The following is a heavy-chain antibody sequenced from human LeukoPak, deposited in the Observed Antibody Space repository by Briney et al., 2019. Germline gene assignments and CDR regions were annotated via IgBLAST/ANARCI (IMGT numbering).Heavy chain of an antibody. CDR2: IDADYYT. J-gene: IGHJ4*02. D-gene: IGHD2-15*01. CDR1: GFIVSNKY. CDR3: AIGYSFDY. Sequence: GGSLRLSCAASGFIVSNKYMNWVRQAPGKGLEWVSIIDADYYTNYADSVKGRFTISRENAKNSLYLQMNSLRAGDTAVYYCAIGYSFDYWGQGTLVTVSS. V-gene: IGHV3-66*01.